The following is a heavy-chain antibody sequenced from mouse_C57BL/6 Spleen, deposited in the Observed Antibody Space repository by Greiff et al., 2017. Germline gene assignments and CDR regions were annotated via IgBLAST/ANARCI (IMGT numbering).Heavy chain of an antibody. Sequence: VQLQQSGAELVQPGASVKISCKASGYAFSSYWMNWVKQRPGKGLEWIGQIYPGDGDTNYNGKFKGKATLTADKSSSTAYMQLSSLTSEDSAVYFCARKRILRSYWYFDVWGTGTTVTVSS. CDR3: ARKRILRSYWYFDV. CDR2: IYPGDGDT. J-gene: IGHJ1*03. D-gene: IGHD1-1*01. CDR1: GYAFSSYW. V-gene: IGHV1-80*01.